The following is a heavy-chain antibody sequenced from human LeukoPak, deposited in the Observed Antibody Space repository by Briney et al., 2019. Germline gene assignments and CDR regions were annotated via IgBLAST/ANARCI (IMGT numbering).Heavy chain of an antibody. CDR2: ISAYNGNT. Sequence: ASVKVSCKASGYTFTSYGISWVRQAPGQGLEWMGWISAYNGNTNYAQKLQGRVTMTTDTSTSTAYMELRSLRSDDTAVYYCARDFVVRGLGDAFDIWGQGTMVTVSS. D-gene: IGHD3-10*01. V-gene: IGHV1-18*01. CDR3: ARDFVVRGLGDAFDI. CDR1: GYTFTSYG. J-gene: IGHJ3*02.